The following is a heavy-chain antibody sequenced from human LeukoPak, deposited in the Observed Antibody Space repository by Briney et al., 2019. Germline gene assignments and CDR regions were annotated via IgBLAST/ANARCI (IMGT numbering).Heavy chain of an antibody. V-gene: IGHV3-30*18. Sequence: GGSLRLSCAASGFTFSSYGMHWVRQAPGKGLEWVAVISYDGSNKYYADSVDGRFTISRDNSKHTRYLQMNSLRAEDTAVYCCAKTTDVLLWFGELLGGIDYWGQGTLVTVSS. CDR1: GFTFSSYG. CDR3: AKTTDVLLWFGELLGGIDY. CDR2: ISYDGSNK. J-gene: IGHJ4*02. D-gene: IGHD3-10*01.